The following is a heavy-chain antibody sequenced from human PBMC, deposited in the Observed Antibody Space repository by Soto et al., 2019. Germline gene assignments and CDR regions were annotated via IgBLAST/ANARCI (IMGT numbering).Heavy chain of an antibody. CDR1: GGSFSGYY. CDR3: AVTYYYYGMDV. J-gene: IGHJ6*02. CDR2: INHRGST. D-gene: IGHD2-21*02. V-gene: IGHV4-34*01. Sequence: SETLSLTCAVYGGSFSGYYWSWIRQPPGKGLEWIGEINHRGSTNYNPSLKSRVTISVDTSKNQFSLKLSSVTAADTAVYYCAVTYYYYGMDVWGQGTTVTVSS.